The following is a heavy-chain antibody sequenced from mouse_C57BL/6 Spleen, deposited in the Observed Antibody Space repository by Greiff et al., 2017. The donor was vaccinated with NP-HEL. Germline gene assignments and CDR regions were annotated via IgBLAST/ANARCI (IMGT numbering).Heavy chain of an antibody. Sequence: QVQLQQPGAELVKPGASVKLSCKASGYTFTSYWMQWVKQRPGQGLEWIGEIDPSDSYTNYNQKFKGKATLTVDTSSSTAYMQLSSLTSEDSAVYYCARSGYYGSSPYWYFDVWGTGTTVTVSS. V-gene: IGHV1-50*01. J-gene: IGHJ1*03. CDR1: GYTFTSYW. CDR2: IDPSDSYT. D-gene: IGHD1-1*01. CDR3: ARSGYYGSSPYWYFDV.